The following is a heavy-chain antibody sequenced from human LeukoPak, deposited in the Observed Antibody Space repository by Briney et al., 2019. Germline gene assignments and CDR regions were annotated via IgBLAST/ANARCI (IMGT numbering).Heavy chain of an antibody. Sequence: QAGGSLRLSCAASGFTVSSNYMSWVRQAPGKGLEWVSVIYSGGSTYYADSVKGRFTISRDNSKNTLYLQMNSLRAEDTAVYYCARDSVLDGYNFDYWGQGTLVTVSS. V-gene: IGHV3-66*02. D-gene: IGHD5-24*01. J-gene: IGHJ4*02. CDR2: IYSGGST. CDR3: ARDSVLDGYNFDY. CDR1: GFTVSSNY.